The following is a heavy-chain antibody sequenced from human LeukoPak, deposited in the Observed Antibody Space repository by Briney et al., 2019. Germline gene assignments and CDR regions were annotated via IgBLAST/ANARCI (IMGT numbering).Heavy chain of an antibody. CDR1: GFTFSSYS. V-gene: IGHV3-21*01. D-gene: IGHD3-22*01. J-gene: IGHJ4*02. CDR3: ARGDYYDSSGYGY. CDR2: ISSSSSYV. Sequence: GGSLRLSCAASGFTFSSYSMNWDRQAPGKGLEWVSSISSSSSYVYYADSVKGRFTISRDNAKNSLYLQMNSLRAEDTAVYYCARGDYYDSSGYGYWGQGTLVTVSS.